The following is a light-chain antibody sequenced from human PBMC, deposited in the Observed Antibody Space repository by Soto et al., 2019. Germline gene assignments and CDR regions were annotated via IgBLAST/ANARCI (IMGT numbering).Light chain of an antibody. CDR1: QSVGSNY. CDR3: QHYGRSAYT. J-gene: IGKJ2*01. V-gene: IGKV3-20*01. CDR2: GAS. Sequence: EIVLTQSPGTLSLSPGERATLSCRASQSVGSNYLAWYQQKPGQAPRLLIYGASSRATGIPDRFSGSGSGTDFTLTISRLESEDFAVYYCQHYGRSAYTFGQGTTLEIK.